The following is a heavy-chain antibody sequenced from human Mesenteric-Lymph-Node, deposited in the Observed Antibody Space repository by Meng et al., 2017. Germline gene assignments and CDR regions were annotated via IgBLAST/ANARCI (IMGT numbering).Heavy chain of an antibody. J-gene: IGHJ5*02. CDR1: GGSISSGDYS. D-gene: IGHD3-22*01. V-gene: IGHV4-31*02. CDR3: ARYYYDSSGVTWIDP. CDR2: FYFSGNT. Sequence: VRLQVAGQGLVKPLRHLSLNWPGSGGSISSGDYSWSWGSQQQGKGLEWIGYFYFSGNTYYNPSLKSRVSISVDTSKNQFSLRLSSVTAADTAVYYCARYYYDSSGVTWIDPWGQGTLVTVSS.